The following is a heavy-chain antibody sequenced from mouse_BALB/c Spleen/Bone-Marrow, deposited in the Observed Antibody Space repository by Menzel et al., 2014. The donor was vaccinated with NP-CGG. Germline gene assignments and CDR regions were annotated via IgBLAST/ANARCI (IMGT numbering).Heavy chain of an antibody. Sequence: EVQLVESGAELVKPGASVKLSCTASGSNIKDTYMHWVKQRPEQGLEWIGRIDPANGNTKYDPKFQGKATITADTSSNTAYLQLSSLTSEDTAVYYCARGYYDYDLDYWGQGTTLTVSS. CDR2: IDPANGNT. D-gene: IGHD2-4*01. V-gene: IGHV14-3*02. J-gene: IGHJ2*01. CDR1: GSNIKDTY. CDR3: ARGYYDYDLDY.